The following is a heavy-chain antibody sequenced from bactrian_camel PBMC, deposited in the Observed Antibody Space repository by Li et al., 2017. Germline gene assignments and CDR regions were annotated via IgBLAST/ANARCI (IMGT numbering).Heavy chain of an antibody. CDR2: INHDGTST. V-gene: IGHV3S40*01. CDR1: GFTFSNYD. Sequence: VQLVESGGGLVQPGGTLRLSCVASGFTFSNYDMSWVRRTPRQGLWWISGINHDGTSTYYEDSVKGRFTISKDRPENTLYLQMDSLNVDDSAMYYCAAASSPLAWLCHDRLGVADFPYWGQGTQVTVS. CDR3: AAASSPLAWLCHDRLGVADFPY. D-gene: IGHD1*01. J-gene: IGHJ4*01.